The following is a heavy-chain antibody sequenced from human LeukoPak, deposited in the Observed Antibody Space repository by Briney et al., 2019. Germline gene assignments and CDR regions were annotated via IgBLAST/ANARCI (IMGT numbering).Heavy chain of an antibody. D-gene: IGHD3-3*01. Sequence: GGSLRLSCAASGFTFSSYSMNWVRQAPGKGLEWVSYISSSSSTIYYADSVKGRFTISRDNAKNSLYLQMNSLRAEDTAVYYCARESWDYDYSFDYYYYMDVWGKGTTVTVTS. J-gene: IGHJ6*03. CDR1: GFTFSSYS. CDR3: ARESWDYDYSFDYYYYMDV. CDR2: ISSSSSTI. V-gene: IGHV3-48*01.